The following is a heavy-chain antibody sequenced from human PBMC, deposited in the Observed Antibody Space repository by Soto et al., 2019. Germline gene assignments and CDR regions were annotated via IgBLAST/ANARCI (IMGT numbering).Heavy chain of an antibody. CDR2: ISAYNGNT. V-gene: IGHV1-18*01. Sequence: ASVKVSCKASGGTFSSYSISWVRQAPGQGLEWMGGISAYNGNTNYAQKLQGRVTMTTDTSTSTAYMELRSLRSDDTAVYYCARDENLIAAFDIWGQGTMVTVSS. J-gene: IGHJ3*02. CDR1: GGTFSSYS. D-gene: IGHD3-16*02. CDR3: ARDENLIAAFDI.